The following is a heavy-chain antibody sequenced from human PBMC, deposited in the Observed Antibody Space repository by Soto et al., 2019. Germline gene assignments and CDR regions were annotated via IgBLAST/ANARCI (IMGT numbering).Heavy chain of an antibody. CDR3: STWGRNGWYTGFF. V-gene: IGHV1-8*02. CDR1: GYTFTDYD. Sequence: QVQLVQSGAEVRKPGASVKVSCKTSGYTFTDYDINWVRQAPGQGLECVGRMNPNSGRTDYAQKLEGRVTMTRDISISTAYMELSSLGYDDTAVYFCSTWGRNGWYTGFFWGQGTLVTVSS. CDR2: MNPNSGRT. D-gene: IGHD6-19*01. J-gene: IGHJ4*02.